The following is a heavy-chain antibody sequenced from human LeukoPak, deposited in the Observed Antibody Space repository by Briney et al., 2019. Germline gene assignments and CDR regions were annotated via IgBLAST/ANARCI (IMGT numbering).Heavy chain of an antibody. CDR2: IYYSGST. V-gene: IGHV4-59*01. Sequence: SETLSLTCSVSGGSISSYYWSWILQPPGNGLEWIGYIYYSGSTNYNPSLKSRVTISVDTSKNQFSLKLSSVTAADTAVYYCARVRSGYYYYMDVWGKGTTVTISS. D-gene: IGHD3-10*01. CDR1: GGSISSYY. CDR3: ARVRSGYYYYMDV. J-gene: IGHJ6*03.